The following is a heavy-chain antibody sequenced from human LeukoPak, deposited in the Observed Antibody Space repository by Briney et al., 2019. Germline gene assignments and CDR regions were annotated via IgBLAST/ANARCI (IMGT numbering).Heavy chain of an antibody. Sequence: SETLSLTRTLSGGSISSYYWSWIRQPPGTGLEWIGYIYYSGSTNYNPSLKSRVTISVDSSKNQSSLKLSSVTAADTAVYYCAIHRRQPIAAAGPMDYWGQGTLVTVSS. CDR2: IYYSGST. CDR3: AIHRRQPIAAAGPMDY. V-gene: IGHV4-59*08. J-gene: IGHJ4*02. CDR1: GGSISSYY. D-gene: IGHD6-13*01.